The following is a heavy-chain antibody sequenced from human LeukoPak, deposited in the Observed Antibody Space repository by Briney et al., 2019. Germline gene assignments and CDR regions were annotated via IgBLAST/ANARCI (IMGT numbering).Heavy chain of an antibody. CDR2: INHSGST. J-gene: IGHJ4*02. D-gene: IGHD1-14*01. V-gene: IGHV4-34*01. CDR3: ARSPGYYFDY. Sequence: SETLSLTCAVYGGSFSGYYWSWIRQPPGKGLEWIGEINHSGSTNYNPSLKSRVTISVDTSKNQFSLKLSSVTAADTAVYYCARSPGYYFDYWGQGTLVTVSS. CDR1: GGSFSGYY.